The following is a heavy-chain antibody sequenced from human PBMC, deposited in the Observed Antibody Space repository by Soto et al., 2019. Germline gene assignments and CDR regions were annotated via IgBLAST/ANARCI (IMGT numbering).Heavy chain of an antibody. V-gene: IGHV3-48*03. CDR2: ISSSGSTI. D-gene: IGHD4-17*01. Sequence: EVQLVESGGGSVQPGGSLRLSCAASGFTFSSYEMNWVRQAPGKGLEWVSYISSSGSTIYYADSVKGRFTISRDNAKNSLYLQMNSLRAEDTAVYYCARDYGGNSWDYWGQGTLVTVSS. CDR1: GFTFSSYE. J-gene: IGHJ4*02. CDR3: ARDYGGNSWDY.